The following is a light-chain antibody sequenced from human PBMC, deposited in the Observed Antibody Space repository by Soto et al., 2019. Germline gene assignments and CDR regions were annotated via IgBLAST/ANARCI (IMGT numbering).Light chain of an antibody. CDR3: QQRSNWPSIT. CDR2: DAS. J-gene: IGKJ5*01. Sequence: IVLTQSPCTLYLSPGERATVCCRASQSVSSYLAWYQQKPGQAPRLLIYDASNRATGIPARFSGSGSGTDFTLTISSLEPEDFAVYYCQQRSNWPSITFGQGTRLEIK. CDR1: QSVSSY. V-gene: IGKV3-11*01.